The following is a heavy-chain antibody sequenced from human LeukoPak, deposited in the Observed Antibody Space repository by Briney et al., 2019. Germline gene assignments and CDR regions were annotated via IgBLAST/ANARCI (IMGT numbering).Heavy chain of an antibody. V-gene: IGHV5-51*01. J-gene: IGHJ4*02. CDR3: GRSGYNGYELDY. Sequence: GESLKISCKGFGYTFITYWIGWVRQMPGKGLEWMGMIHPGDSDIRYSPSFQGQVTISADKSITTAYLQWSSLKASDSAMYYCGRSGYNGYELDYWGQGTLVTVSS. CDR1: GYTFITYW. D-gene: IGHD5-12*01. CDR2: IHPGDSDI.